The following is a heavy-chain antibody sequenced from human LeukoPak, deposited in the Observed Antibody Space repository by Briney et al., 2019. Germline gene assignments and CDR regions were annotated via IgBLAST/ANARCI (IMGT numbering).Heavy chain of an antibody. V-gene: IGHV4-30-2*01. J-gene: IGHJ4*02. Sequence: SETLSLTCAVSGGSISSGGYSWSWIRQPPGKGLEWIGYIYHSGSTYYNPPLKSRVTISVDRSKNQFSLKLSSVTAADTAVYYCARDLLAAAGSGLGYWGQGTLVTDSS. CDR1: GGSISSGGYS. CDR2: IYHSGST. CDR3: ARDLLAAAGSGLGY. D-gene: IGHD6-13*01.